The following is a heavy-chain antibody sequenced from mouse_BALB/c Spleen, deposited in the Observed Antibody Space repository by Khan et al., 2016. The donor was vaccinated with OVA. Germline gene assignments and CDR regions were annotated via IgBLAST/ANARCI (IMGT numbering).Heavy chain of an antibody. D-gene: IGHD2-14*01. CDR2: INPSNGYT. Sequence: VQLQQSGAELARPGASVKMSCKASGYTFTTYTMHWVKQRPGQGLEWIGYINPSNGYTNYNQKFKDKSTLTAEKSSSTAYMQLSSLTSDYVAVYYCAREGAYYRSDGWFSYWGQGTLVTVSA. CDR1: GYTFTTYT. V-gene: IGHV1-4*01. CDR3: AREGAYYRSDGWFSY. J-gene: IGHJ3*01.